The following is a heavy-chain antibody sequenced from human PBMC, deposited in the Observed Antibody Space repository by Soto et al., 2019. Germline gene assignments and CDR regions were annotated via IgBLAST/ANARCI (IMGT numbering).Heavy chain of an antibody. CDR2: LDQGGGEK. Sequence: PGGSLRLSCAASEFSFSDYWMAWVRQAPGKGLEWVANLDQGGGEKHYVDSVKGRFTISRDNAKNSLYLQMNSLRSEDTAVYYCARDRGGGYSSSWYPQTPGVHDAFDIWGQGTMVTVSS. CDR3: ARDRGGGYSSSWYPQTPGVHDAFDI. CDR1: EFSFSDYW. D-gene: IGHD6-13*01. J-gene: IGHJ3*02. V-gene: IGHV3-7*01.